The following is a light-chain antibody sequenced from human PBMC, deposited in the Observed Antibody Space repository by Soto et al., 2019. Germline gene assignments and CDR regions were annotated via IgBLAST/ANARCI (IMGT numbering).Light chain of an antibody. CDR2: AAS. CDR1: QSVRTN. V-gene: IGKV3D-15*01. J-gene: IGKJ1*01. CDR3: QQYNNWPPWT. Sequence: ETVMTQSPATLSVSPGERAALSCRANQSVRTNLAWYQQRPGQAPRLLIYAASTRATGIPARFSGSGSGTDFTLTISSLQSEDFAVYFCQQYNNWPPWTFGQGTKVEIK.